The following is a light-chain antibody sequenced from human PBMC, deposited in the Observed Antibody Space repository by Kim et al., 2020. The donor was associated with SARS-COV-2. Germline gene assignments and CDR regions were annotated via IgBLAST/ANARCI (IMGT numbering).Light chain of an antibody. CDR3: QRYGSSPPWM. CDR2: GAS. Sequence: EIVLTQSPGTLSLSPGERATLSCRASQSVSSSYLAWYQQKPGQAPRRFIYGASSRATGIPDRFSGSGSGTDFTLTITRLEPEDCAVYYCQRYGSSPPWMFGQGTKVDIK. CDR1: QSVSSSY. V-gene: IGKV3-20*01. J-gene: IGKJ1*01.